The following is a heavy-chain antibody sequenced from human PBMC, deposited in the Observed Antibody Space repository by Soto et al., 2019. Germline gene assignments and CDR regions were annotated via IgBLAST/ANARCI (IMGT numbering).Heavy chain of an antibody. Sequence: PSETLSLTCTVSGGSISSGDYYWSWIRQPPGKGLEWIGYIYYSGSTSYNPSLKSRVTISVDTSKNQFSLKLSSVTAADTAVYYCARDYYDSSGPMPGAFDIWGQGTMVTVSS. CDR1: GGSISSGDYY. D-gene: IGHD3-22*01. V-gene: IGHV4-30-4*01. CDR3: ARDYYDSSGPMPGAFDI. J-gene: IGHJ3*02. CDR2: IYYSGST.